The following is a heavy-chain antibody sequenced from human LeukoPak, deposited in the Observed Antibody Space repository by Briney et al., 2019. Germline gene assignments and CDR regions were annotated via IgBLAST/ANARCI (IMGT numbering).Heavy chain of an antibody. CDR3: TRLLPSSHHFFDS. V-gene: IGHV3-53*01. Sequence: PGGSLRLSCAVSGFTVSNDYMSWVRQAPGKGLEWVSVIYGGGDTYYADSVRGRFTISRDNFENTLFLQMDSLRPEDTAVYYCTRLLPSSHHFFDSWGRGTLVTVSS. D-gene: IGHD6-6*01. CDR2: IYGGGDT. CDR1: GFTVSNDY. J-gene: IGHJ4*02.